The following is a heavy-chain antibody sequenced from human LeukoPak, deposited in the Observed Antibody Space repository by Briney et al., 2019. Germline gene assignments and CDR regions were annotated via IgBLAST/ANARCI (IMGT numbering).Heavy chain of an antibody. CDR3: ARDRAWNYFDY. J-gene: IGHJ4*02. CDR2: ISNDGSRK. D-gene: IGHD3-3*01. V-gene: IGHV3-30*03. CDR1: GFTFSRHG. Sequence: GGSLRLSCAPSGFTFSRHGMHWVRQAPGKGLEWVAIISNDGSRKYYAHSVEGQFTISRDNSKNTLYLQMDSLRAEDTAVYYCARDRAWNYFDYWGQGTLVTVSS.